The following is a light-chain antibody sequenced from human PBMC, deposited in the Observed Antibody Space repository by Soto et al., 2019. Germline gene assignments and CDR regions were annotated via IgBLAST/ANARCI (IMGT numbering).Light chain of an antibody. CDR3: AAWDSSLDAQV. V-gene: IGLV1-36*01. CDR1: DSNIGNNA. CDR2: RNN. Sequence: QSVLTQPPSVSGAPRQRVTISCSGSDSNIGNNAVNWYQLVPGKAPKVVIYRNNVVLSGVSDRFSGSKSGTSASLAISRLQSVDEADYYCAAWDSSLDAQVLGGGTKFTVL. J-gene: IGLJ3*02.